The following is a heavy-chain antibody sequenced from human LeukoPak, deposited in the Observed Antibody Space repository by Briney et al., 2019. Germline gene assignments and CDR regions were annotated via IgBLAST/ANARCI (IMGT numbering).Heavy chain of an antibody. CDR2: IHYSGST. J-gene: IGHJ4*02. D-gene: IGHD2-15*01. Sequence: SETLSLTCTVSGYGYSISSGFYWGWIQQPPGKGLEWIGNIHYSGSTYYKASLKSRVTISVDTSKNQFSLNLSSVTAADTAIYYCASDAPGLLGYWGQGTLVTVSS. CDR3: ASDAPGLLGY. CDR1: GYGYSISSGFY. V-gene: IGHV4-38-2*02.